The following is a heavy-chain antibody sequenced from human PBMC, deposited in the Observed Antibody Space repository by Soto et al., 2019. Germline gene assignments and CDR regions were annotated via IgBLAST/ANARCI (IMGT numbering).Heavy chain of an antibody. J-gene: IGHJ5*02. Sequence: GASVKVSCKASGYTFTSYDINWVRQATGQGLEWMGWMNPNSGNTGYAQKLQGRVTMTRNTSISTAYMELSSLRSDDTAVYYCARTLLVPAAMGPNWFDPWGQGTLVTVSS. D-gene: IGHD2-2*01. CDR3: ARTLLVPAAMGPNWFDP. V-gene: IGHV1-8*01. CDR2: MNPNSGNT. CDR1: GYTFTSYD.